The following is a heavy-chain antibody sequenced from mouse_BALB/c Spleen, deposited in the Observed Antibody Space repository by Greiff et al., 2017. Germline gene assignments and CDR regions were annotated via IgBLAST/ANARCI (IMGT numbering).Heavy chain of an antibody. CDR2: ISSGSSTI. D-gene: IGHD2-14*01. CDR3: ARSYYRYDYFDY. Sequence: DVKLVESGGGLVQPGGSRKLSCAASGFTFSSFGMHWVRQAPEKGLEWVAYISSGSSTIYYADTVKGRFTISRDNPKNTLFLQMTSLRSEDTAMYYCARSYYRYDYFDYWGQGTTLTVSS. V-gene: IGHV5-17*02. J-gene: IGHJ2*01. CDR1: GFTFSSFG.